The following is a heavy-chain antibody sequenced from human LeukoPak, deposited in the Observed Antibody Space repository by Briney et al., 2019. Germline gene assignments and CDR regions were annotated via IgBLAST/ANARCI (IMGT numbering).Heavy chain of an antibody. CDR3: ARSLEGRIAAAGTLH. J-gene: IGHJ4*02. V-gene: IGHV1-69*01. CDR1: GGTFSSYA. CDR2: IIPIFGTA. Sequence: ASVKVSCKASGGTFSSYAISWVRQAPGQGLEWMGRIIPIFGTANYAQKFQGRVTITADESTSTAYMELSSLRSEDTAVYYCARSLEGRIAAAGTLHWGQGTLVTVSS. D-gene: IGHD6-13*01.